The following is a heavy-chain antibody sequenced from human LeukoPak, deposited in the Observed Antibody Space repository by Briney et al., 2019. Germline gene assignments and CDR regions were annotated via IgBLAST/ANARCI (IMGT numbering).Heavy chain of an antibody. CDR1: GFTFGDYA. CDR2: IKEDGSET. J-gene: IGHJ4*02. CDR3: EAYGSV. D-gene: IGHD3-10*01. V-gene: IGHV3-7*03. Sequence: GGSLRLSCTASGFTFGDYALTWVRQAPGKGLEWVANIKEDGSETYYVDSVKGRFTISRDNDKNTLYLQMNSLRAEDTAVYYCEAYGSVWGQGTLVIVSS.